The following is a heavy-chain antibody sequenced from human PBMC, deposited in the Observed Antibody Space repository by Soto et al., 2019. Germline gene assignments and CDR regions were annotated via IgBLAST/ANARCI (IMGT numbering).Heavy chain of an antibody. J-gene: IGHJ3*02. D-gene: IGHD3-10*01. CDR1: GFTFSSYA. Sequence: EVQLLESGGGLVQPGGSLRLSCAASGFTFSSYAMSWVRQAPGKGLEWVSAISGSGGSTYYADSVKGRFTISRDNSKNTLYLKMNSLRAEDTAVYYCAKVLGITMVRGVIGEAFDIWGQGTMVTVSS. CDR2: ISGSGGST. V-gene: IGHV3-23*01. CDR3: AKVLGITMVRGVIGEAFDI.